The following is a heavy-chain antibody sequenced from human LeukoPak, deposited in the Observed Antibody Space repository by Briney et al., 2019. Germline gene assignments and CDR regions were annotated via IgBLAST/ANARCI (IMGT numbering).Heavy chain of an antibody. CDR3: AKGRVATPPFHAFDI. CDR1: GFTVSSNY. CDR2: IYSGGST. D-gene: IGHD5-12*01. J-gene: IGHJ3*02. V-gene: IGHV3-53*01. Sequence: GGSLRLSCAASGFTVSSNYMSWVRQAPGKGLEWVSVIYSGGSTYYADSVKGRFTISRDNAKNSLYLQMNSLRAEDTAVYYCAKGRVATPPFHAFDIWGQGTMVTVSS.